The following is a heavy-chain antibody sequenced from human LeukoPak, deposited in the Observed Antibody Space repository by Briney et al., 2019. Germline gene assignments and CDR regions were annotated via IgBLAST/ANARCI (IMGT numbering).Heavy chain of an antibody. Sequence: SETLSLTCTVSGGSISSSSYYWGWIRQPPGKGLEWIGSIYYSGSTYYNPSLRSRVTISVDTSKNQFSLKLSSVTAADTAVYYCARGLLPTPSRYFDLWGRGTLVTVSS. CDR2: IYYSGST. J-gene: IGHJ2*01. D-gene: IGHD2-15*01. CDR3: ARGLLPTPSRYFDL. CDR1: GGSISSSSYY. V-gene: IGHV4-39*07.